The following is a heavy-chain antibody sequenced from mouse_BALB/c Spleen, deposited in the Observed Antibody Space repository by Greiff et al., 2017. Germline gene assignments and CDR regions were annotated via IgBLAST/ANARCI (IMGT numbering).Heavy chain of an antibody. CDR1: GYTFTDYN. CDR3: ARWDYYGMPAWFAY. Sequence: DVKLVESGPELVKPGASVKIPCKASGYTFTDYNMDWVKQSHGKSLEWIGDINPNNGGTIYNQKFKGKATLTVDKSSSTAYMELRSLTSEDTAVYYCARWDYYGMPAWFAYWGQGTLVTVSA. CDR2: INPNNGGT. V-gene: IGHV1-18*01. J-gene: IGHJ3*01. D-gene: IGHD1-1*01.